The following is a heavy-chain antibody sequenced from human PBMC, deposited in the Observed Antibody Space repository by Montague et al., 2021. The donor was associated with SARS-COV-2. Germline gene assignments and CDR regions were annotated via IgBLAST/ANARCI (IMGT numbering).Heavy chain of an antibody. V-gene: IGHV4-61*02. CDR3: ARVGVGTMVRGVIPAYYYYGMDV. D-gene: IGHD3-10*01. CDR2: IYTSGST. CDR1: GGSISSGSYY. J-gene: IGHJ6*02. Sequence: TLSLTCTVSGGSISSGSYYWSWIRQPAGKGLEWIGRIYTSGSTNYNPSFKSRVTISADTSKNQFSLRLSSVTAADTAVYYCARVGVGTMVRGVIPAYYYYGMDVWGQGTTVTVSS.